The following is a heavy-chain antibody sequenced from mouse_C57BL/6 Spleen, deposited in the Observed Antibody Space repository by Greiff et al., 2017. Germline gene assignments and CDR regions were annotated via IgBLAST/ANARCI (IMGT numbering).Heavy chain of an antibody. CDR3: AYGSYYFDY. V-gene: IGHV1-59*01. CDR1: GYTFTSYW. CDR2: IDPSDSYT. Sequence: VQLQQPGAELVRPGTSVKLSCKASGYTFTSYWMHWVKQRPGQGLEWIGVIDPSDSYTNYNQKFKGKATLTVDTSSSTAYMQLSSLTSEDSAVYYCAYGSYYFDYWGQGTTLTVSS. D-gene: IGHD2-2*01. J-gene: IGHJ2*01.